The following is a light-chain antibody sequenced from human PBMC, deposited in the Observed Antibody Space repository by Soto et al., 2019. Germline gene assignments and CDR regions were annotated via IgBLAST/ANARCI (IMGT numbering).Light chain of an antibody. CDR1: QSIGDT. CDR2: GAS. V-gene: IGKV3-15*01. Sequence: EIARTQSPATLSVSPGVRASLPCRASQSIGDTLAWYQQKPGQAPRLLIYGASSRVTGFPARFSGSGSGTEFTLTISSLQSEDSAIYFCQQSYSTLITFGQGTRLEIK. CDR3: QQSYSTLIT. J-gene: IGKJ5*01.